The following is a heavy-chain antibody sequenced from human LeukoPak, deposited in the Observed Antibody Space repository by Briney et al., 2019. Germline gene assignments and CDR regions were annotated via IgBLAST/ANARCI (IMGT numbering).Heavy chain of an antibody. V-gene: IGHV3-23*01. CDR3: AKDAIYKNSVWDYFDY. CDR1: GFSFSDYA. CDR2: TGDDT. Sequence: GGSLRLSCAASGFSFSDYAMTWVRQAPGKGVEWGSSTGDDTYYADSVKGRFTISRDDYKDTLFLQRNSLRVEDTAVYYCAKDAIYKNSVWDYFDYLGQGTLVTVSS. D-gene: IGHD5-24*01. J-gene: IGHJ4*02.